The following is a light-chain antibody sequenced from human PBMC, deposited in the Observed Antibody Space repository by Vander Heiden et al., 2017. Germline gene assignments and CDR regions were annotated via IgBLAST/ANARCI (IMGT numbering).Light chain of an antibody. CDR3: MQVLQTPVT. Sequence: DIVVTPSPLSLPVTPGEPASISRRSSQSLLHSNGYNYVDWYLQKPGQSPQLLIYLGSHRASGVPDRFSGSGSGTDFTLRINSVEAGDVGVYYCMQVLQTPVTFGGGTKVELK. CDR1: QSLLHSNGYNY. V-gene: IGKV2-28*01. J-gene: IGKJ4*01. CDR2: LGS.